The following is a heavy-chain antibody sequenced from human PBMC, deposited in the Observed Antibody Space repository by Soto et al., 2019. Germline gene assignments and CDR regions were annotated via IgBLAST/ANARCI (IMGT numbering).Heavy chain of an antibody. J-gene: IGHJ6*02. CDR2: VSASGGST. CDR3: AKTMGDCSGGTCYGAYSMDV. D-gene: IGHD2-15*01. Sequence: EVQLLESGGGLVQPGESLRLSCAASGFTFTTYAMFWVRQAPGKGLEWVSGVSASGGSTYAADSVKGRFTISRDNSKNTVHLQRDSLRADDTAVYYCAKTMGDCSGGTCYGAYSMDVWGQGITVTVSS. CDR1: GFTFTTYA. V-gene: IGHV3-23*01.